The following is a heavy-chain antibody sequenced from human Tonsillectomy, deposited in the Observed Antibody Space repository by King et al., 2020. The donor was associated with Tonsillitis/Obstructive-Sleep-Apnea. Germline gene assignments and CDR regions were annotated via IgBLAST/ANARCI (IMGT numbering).Heavy chain of an antibody. D-gene: IGHD3-9*01. CDR3: ARVKGLRYFDWLLNY. CDR1: GDTFTGYY. J-gene: IGHJ4*02. CDR2: INPNSGAT. Sequence: VQLVESGAEVKKPGASVKVSCTASGDTFTGYYMHWVRQAPGQGLEWMGRINPNSGATNYAQKFQGRVTMTRDTSISTAYMELSRLRSDNTAVYYCARVKGLRYFDWLLNYWGQGTLVTVSS. V-gene: IGHV1-2*06.